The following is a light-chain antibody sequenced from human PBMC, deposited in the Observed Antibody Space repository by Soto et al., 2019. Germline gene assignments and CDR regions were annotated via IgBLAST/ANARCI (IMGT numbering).Light chain of an antibody. J-gene: IGKJ5*01. Sequence: DIQMTQSPSTLSASVRDTVTITCEASQDISHELSWYQQKPGQALKLLIYDASNLDPGVPSRFRGSGSGTEFSFNITSVQTEDVATYYCQQYDDRPITFGQGTRLEIK. CDR3: QQYDDRPIT. CDR2: DAS. CDR1: QDISHE. V-gene: IGKV1-33*01.